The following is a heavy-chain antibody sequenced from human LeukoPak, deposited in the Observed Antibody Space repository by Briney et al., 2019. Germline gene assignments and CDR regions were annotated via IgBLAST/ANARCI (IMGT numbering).Heavy chain of an antibody. J-gene: IGHJ6*03. CDR3: ARTTNSYYYYYYIDV. CDR1: GYTFNSAG. V-gene: IGHV1-18*01. D-gene: IGHD1-26*01. CDR2: INAYNDNT. Sequence: GASVKVSCTASGYTFNSAGISWVRQAPGQGLEWMGWINAYNDNTKYAEKLQGRVTMTTDTSTSTAYMELRSLRSDDTAVYYCARTTNSYYYYYYIDVWGKGTTVTVSS.